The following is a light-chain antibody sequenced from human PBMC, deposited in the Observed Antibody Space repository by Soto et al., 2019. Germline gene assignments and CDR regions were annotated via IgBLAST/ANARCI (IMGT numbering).Light chain of an antibody. Sequence: EIVLTQSPGTLSLSPGERATLSCRASQSVSSSYLAWYQQKPGQAPRLLISGASNRATGIPDRFSGSGSGTDFILPISRLEPEDFAVYYCQVYSNSPPFTFGPGTKVDIK. CDR2: GAS. CDR3: QVYSNSPPFT. V-gene: IGKV3-20*01. CDR1: QSVSSSY. J-gene: IGKJ3*01.